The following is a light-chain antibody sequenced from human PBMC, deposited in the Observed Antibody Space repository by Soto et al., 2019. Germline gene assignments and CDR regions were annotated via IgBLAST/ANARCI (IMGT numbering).Light chain of an antibody. V-gene: IGLV2-14*01. CDR3: TYYTSSSSRV. CDR1: SSDVGGYNY. Sequence: QSALTQPASVSGSPGQSITISCTGTSSDVGGYNYVSWYQQHPGKAPKLMIYDVSNRPSGVSNRFSGSKSGNTASLTISGLQAEDEADYYCTYYTSSSSRVFGTGTEVTVL. CDR2: DVS. J-gene: IGLJ1*01.